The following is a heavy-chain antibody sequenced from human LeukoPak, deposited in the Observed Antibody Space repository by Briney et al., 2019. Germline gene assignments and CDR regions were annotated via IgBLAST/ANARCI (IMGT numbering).Heavy chain of an antibody. D-gene: IGHD3-10*01. Sequence: GGSLRLSCAASGFTFSSYGMHWVRQAPGKGLEWVAFIRYDGSNKYYADSVKGRFTISRDNSKDTLYLQMNSLRAEDTAVYYCAKDRGFGESIDYWGQGTLVTVSS. V-gene: IGHV3-30*02. CDR1: GFTFSSYG. CDR3: AKDRGFGESIDY. J-gene: IGHJ4*02. CDR2: IRYDGSNK.